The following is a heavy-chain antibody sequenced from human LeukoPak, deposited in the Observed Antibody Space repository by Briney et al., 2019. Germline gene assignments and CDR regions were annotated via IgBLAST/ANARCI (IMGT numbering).Heavy chain of an antibody. V-gene: IGHV3-7*01. J-gene: IGHJ4*02. CDR3: ARGSEYTCSTNYYFDY. Sequence: PGGSLRLSCAASGITFSSYWMSWVRQAPGKGLEWVANIKQDGSEKHYVDSVKGRFTISRDNAKKSLFLHMNSLRVEDTAVYYCARGSEYTCSTNYYFDYWGQGTLVTVSS. CDR1: GITFSSYW. CDR2: IKQDGSEK. D-gene: IGHD6-6*01.